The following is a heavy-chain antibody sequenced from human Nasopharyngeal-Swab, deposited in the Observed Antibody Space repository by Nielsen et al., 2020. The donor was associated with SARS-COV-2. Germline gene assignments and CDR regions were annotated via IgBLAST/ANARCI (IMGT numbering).Heavy chain of an antibody. Sequence: GESLKISCAASGFTFHKYYLTWIRQAPGKGLEWISYTSASGDITYYADSVKGRFTISRDNARNSLFLQMNSLRADDTAIYYCARERSGSYWAFDYWGQGTLVTVSS. CDR3: ARERSGSYWAFDY. D-gene: IGHD1-26*01. V-gene: IGHV3-11*04. CDR2: TSASGDIT. CDR1: GFTFHKYY. J-gene: IGHJ4*02.